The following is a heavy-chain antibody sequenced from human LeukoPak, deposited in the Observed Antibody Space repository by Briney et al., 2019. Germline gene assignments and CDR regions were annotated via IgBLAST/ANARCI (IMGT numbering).Heavy chain of an antibody. J-gene: IGHJ2*01. Sequence: SETLSLTCTVSGGSISFHYWSWIRQPPGKGLEWIGYIHLSGSTYYDPSLRSRVTISGDTSKNQFPLRLNSVTAADTAVYYCARGGVWYFDLWGRGTLVTVSS. CDR1: GGSISFHY. CDR3: ARGGVWYFDL. D-gene: IGHD3-16*01. CDR2: IHLSGST. V-gene: IGHV4-59*11.